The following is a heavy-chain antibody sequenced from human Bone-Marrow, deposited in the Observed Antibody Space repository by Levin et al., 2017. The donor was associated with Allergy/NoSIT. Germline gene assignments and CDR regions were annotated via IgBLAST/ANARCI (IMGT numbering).Heavy chain of an antibody. CDR2: IKEDGSEK. D-gene: IGHD5-24*01. CDR3: ARDQFRRATIGARWFDP. CDR1: GFTFSNSW. J-gene: IGHJ5*02. V-gene: IGHV3-7*01. Sequence: GLSLRLSCAASGFTFSNSWMSWVRQAPGKGLEWVANIKEDGSEKYYVDSVKGRFTISRDNAKNSLFVQMNSLRVEDTAVYYCARDQFRRATIGARWFDPWGQGTLVTVSS.